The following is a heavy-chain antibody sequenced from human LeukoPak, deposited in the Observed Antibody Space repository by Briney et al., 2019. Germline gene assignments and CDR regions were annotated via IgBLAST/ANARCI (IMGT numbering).Heavy chain of an antibody. D-gene: IGHD2-2*01. Sequence: ASVKVSCKASGYTFTSYYIHWVRQAPGQGLEWMGIINPSGGSTSYAQKFQGRVTMTRDTSTSTVYMELSSLRSEDTAVYYCARAAGIVVVPAASTFDYWGQGTLVTVSS. V-gene: IGHV1-46*01. CDR3: ARAAGIVVVPAASTFDY. CDR1: GYTFTSYY. CDR2: INPSGGST. J-gene: IGHJ4*02.